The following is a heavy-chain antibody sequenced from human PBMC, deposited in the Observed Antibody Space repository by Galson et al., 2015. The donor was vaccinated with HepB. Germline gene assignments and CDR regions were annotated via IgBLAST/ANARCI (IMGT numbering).Heavy chain of an antibody. Sequence: SLRLSCAASGFTFDDYTMHWVRQAPGKGLEWVSLISWDGGSTYYADSVKGRFTISRDNSKNSLYLQMNSLRTEDTALYYCAKAPRAIGSGYDWYFDYWGQGTLVTVSS. D-gene: IGHD5-12*01. V-gene: IGHV3-43*01. J-gene: IGHJ4*02. CDR1: GFTFDDYT. CDR3: AKAPRAIGSGYDWYFDY. CDR2: ISWDGGST.